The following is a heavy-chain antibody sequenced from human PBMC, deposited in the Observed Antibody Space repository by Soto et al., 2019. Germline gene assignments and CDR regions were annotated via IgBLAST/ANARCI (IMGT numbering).Heavy chain of an antibody. CDR2: FYHSGNT. Sequence: SETLSLTCAVSFYSVNRAYYWGWIRQPPGKGLEWIGTFYHSGNTYYNPPLKSRVTMSLDTSKNQFSLRLRSVTAADTAVYYCAGDIPIAWFYYWGQGTLVTVS. D-gene: IGHD2-15*01. CDR3: AGDIPIAWFYY. J-gene: IGHJ4*02. V-gene: IGHV4-38-2*01. CDR1: FYSVNRAYY.